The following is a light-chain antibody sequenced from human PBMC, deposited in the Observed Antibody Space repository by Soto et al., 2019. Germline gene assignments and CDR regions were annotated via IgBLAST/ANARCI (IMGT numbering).Light chain of an antibody. J-gene: IGKJ2*01. V-gene: IGKV1-5*03. CDR2: KAS. CDR1: QTIDTW. Sequence: DIQMTQSPSTLSASVGDRVTIPCRASQTIDTWLAWYQQRPGKAPKLLIYKASSLEGVPSRFSGSGSGTEFTLTISSLQPDDAATYYCQHYSSYPHTFGQGTKLEIK. CDR3: QHYSSYPHT.